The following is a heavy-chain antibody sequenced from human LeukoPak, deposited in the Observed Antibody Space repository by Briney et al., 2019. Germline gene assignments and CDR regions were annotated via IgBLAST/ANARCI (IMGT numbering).Heavy chain of an antibody. CDR1: GGSFSGYY. J-gene: IGHJ3*02. CDR2: INHSGST. Sequence: PETLSLTCAVYGGSFSGYYWSWIRQPPGKGLEWIGEINHSGSTNYNPSLKSRVTISVDTSKNQFSLKLSSVTAADTAVYYCARGLRNAFDIWGQGTMVTVSS. CDR3: ARGLRNAFDI. V-gene: IGHV4-34*01.